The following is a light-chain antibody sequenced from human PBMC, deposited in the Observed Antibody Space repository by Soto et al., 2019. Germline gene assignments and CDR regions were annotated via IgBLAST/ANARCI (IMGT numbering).Light chain of an antibody. CDR2: EVS. J-gene: IGLJ3*02. CDR1: SSDVGGYNY. Sequence: QSALTQPASVSGSPGQSITISCTGTSSDVGGYNYVSWYQQHPGKATKLMIYEVSNRPSGVSSRFSGSKSGNTASLTISGLQAEDDAEYYCSSYTSSSTHWVFGGGTKLTVL. CDR3: SSYTSSSTHWV. V-gene: IGLV2-14*01.